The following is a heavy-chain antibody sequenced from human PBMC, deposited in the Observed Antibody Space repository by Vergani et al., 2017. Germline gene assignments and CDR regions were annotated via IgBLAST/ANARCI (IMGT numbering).Heavy chain of an antibody. CDR3: AKDLDRDSSGRFDF. J-gene: IGHJ4*02. CDR2: ISGSGDST. V-gene: IGHV3-23*01. Sequence: EVQLLESGGGLAQPGGSLRLSCVASGFTFRNNAMSWVRQAPGKGLEWVSSISGSGDSTYYADSVKGRFTISRDNSKNTLYLHMTFLRAEDTAIYYCAKDLDRDSSGRFDFWGRGTLVTVSS. CDR1: GFTFRNNA. D-gene: IGHD6-19*01.